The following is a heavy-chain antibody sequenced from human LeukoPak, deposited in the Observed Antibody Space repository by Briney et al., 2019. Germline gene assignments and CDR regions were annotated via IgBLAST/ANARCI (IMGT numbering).Heavy chain of an antibody. V-gene: IGHV4-59*08. CDR1: GGSISSYY. D-gene: IGHD6-6*01. Sequence: PSETLSHTCTLSGGSISSYYWSWIRQPPGKGLEWIGYIYYTGSTNYNPSLKSRVTISVDTSKNQFSLKLSYVNAADTAVYYCARYISSGLDYWGRGTLVTVSS. CDR2: IYYTGST. J-gene: IGHJ4*02. CDR3: ARYISSGLDY.